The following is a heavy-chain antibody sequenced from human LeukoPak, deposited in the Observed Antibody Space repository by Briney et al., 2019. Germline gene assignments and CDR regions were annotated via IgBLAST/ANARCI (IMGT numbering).Heavy chain of an antibody. V-gene: IGHV3-30*04. J-gene: IGHJ5*02. D-gene: IGHD1-26*01. CDR1: GFTFSSYA. CDR2: ISYDGSNK. Sequence: PGGSLRLSCAASGFTFSSYAMHWVRQAPGKGLEWVAVISYDGSNKYYADSVKGRFTISRDNSKNTLYLQMNSLRAEDTAVYYCARTVGATILWFDPWGQGTLVTVSS. CDR3: ARTVGATILWFDP.